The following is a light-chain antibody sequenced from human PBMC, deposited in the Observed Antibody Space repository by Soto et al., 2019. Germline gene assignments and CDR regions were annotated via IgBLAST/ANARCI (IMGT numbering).Light chain of an antibody. CDR2: EAT. CDR3: CSYGGRSTYI. J-gene: IGLJ1*01. V-gene: IGLV2-23*01. Sequence: QSALTQPASVSGSPGQSITISCSGTSSDVGSSTLVSWYQQHPGKAPKLMIYEATKRPSGVSNRFSRSKSGNTASLKISGLQAEDEADYHCCSYGGRSTYIFGTGNKLTVL. CDR1: SSDVGSSTL.